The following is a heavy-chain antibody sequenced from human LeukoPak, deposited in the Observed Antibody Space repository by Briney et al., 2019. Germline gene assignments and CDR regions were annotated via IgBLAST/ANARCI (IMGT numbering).Heavy chain of an antibody. V-gene: IGHV3-74*01. CDR1: GFIFSNYW. J-gene: IGHJ4*02. CDR3: ARDGSLPDY. Sequence: GGSLRLSCAASGFIFSNYWMHWVRQAPGKGLVRVSRITSDGSSTNYADSVKGRFTISRDNAKNTLYLQMNSLRAEDTAVYYCARDGSLPDYWGQGTLVTVSS. CDR2: ITSDGSST.